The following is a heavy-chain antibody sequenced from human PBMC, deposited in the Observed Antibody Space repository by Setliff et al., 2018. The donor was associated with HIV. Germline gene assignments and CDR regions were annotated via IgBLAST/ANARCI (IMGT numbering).Heavy chain of an antibody. CDR2: IIPILGIA. CDR1: RGTFSSYA. CDR3: ARAYCSGGSCYNRAEYFQH. Sequence: ASVKVSCKASRGTFSSYAISWVRQAPGQGLEWMGGIIPILGIANYAQKFQGRVTITTDESTSTAYTELSSLRSEDTAVYYCARAYCSGGSCYNRAEYFQHWGQGTLVTVSS. D-gene: IGHD2-15*01. V-gene: IGHV1-69*10. J-gene: IGHJ1*01.